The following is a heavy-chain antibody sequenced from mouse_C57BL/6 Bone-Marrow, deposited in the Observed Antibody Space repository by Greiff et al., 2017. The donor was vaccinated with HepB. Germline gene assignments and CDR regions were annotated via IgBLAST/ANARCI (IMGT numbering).Heavy chain of an antibody. CDR3: VRRGDYAMDY. CDR1: GFSFNTYA. V-gene: IGHV10-1*01. CDR2: IRSKSNNYAT. Sequence: DVMLVESGGGLVQPKGSLKLSCAASGFSFNTYAMNWVRQAPGKGLEWVARIRSKSNNYATYYADSVKDRFNISRDDSESMLYLQMNNLKTEDTAMYYCVRRGDYAMDYWGQGTSVTVSS. J-gene: IGHJ4*01.